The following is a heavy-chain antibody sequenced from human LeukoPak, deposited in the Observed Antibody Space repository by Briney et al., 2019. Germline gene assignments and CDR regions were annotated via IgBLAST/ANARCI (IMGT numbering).Heavy chain of an antibody. Sequence: PSETLSLTCTVSGGSISSYDWSWIRQPPGKGLEWIGYIYYSGSTNYNPSLKSRVTISVDTSKNQFSLKLSSVTAADTAVYYCARSGYSGYDYGYWGQGTLVTVSS. D-gene: IGHD5-12*01. CDR1: GGSISSYD. J-gene: IGHJ4*02. CDR2: IYYSGST. V-gene: IGHV4-59*01. CDR3: ARSGYSGYDYGY.